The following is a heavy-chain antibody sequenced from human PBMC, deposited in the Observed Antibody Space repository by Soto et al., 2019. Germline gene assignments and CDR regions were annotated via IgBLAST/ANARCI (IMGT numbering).Heavy chain of an antibody. J-gene: IGHJ5*02. CDR2: INSDGSST. V-gene: IGHV3-74*01. Sequence: GGSLRLSCAASGFTFSSYWMHWVRQAPGKGLVWVSRINSDGSSTSYADSVKGRFTISRDNAKNTLYLEMNSLTTEDTAVYYCVRDTYFSDSSGYTRCFDHWGQGTLVTVSS. CDR1: GFTFSSYW. D-gene: IGHD3-22*01. CDR3: VRDTYFSDSSGYTRCFDH.